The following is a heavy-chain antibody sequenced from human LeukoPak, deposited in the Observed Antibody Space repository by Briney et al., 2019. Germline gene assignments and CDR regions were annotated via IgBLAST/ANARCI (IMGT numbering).Heavy chain of an antibody. CDR3: ARVPDSIYYYYMDV. Sequence: SETLSLTCTVSGGSISSYYWSWIRQPPGKGLEWIGYIYYSGSTNYNPSLKSRVTISVDTSKNQFSLKLSSVTAADTAVYYCARVPDSIYYYYMDVWGKGTTVTVSS. J-gene: IGHJ6*03. V-gene: IGHV4-59*01. CDR1: GGSISSYY. CDR2: IYYSGST. D-gene: IGHD3-22*01.